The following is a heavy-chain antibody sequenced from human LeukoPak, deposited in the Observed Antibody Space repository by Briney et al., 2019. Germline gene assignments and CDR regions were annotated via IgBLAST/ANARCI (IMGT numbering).Heavy chain of an antibody. D-gene: IGHD3-22*01. Sequence: GGSLRLSCAASGFTFSSCSMNWVRQAPGKGLEWVSSISSSSSYIYYADSVKGRFTISRDNAKNSLYLQMNSLRAEDTAVYYCARVISPYYDSSGYLDYWGQGTLVTVSS. J-gene: IGHJ4*02. CDR1: GFTFSSCS. CDR2: ISSSSSYI. CDR3: ARVISPYYDSSGYLDY. V-gene: IGHV3-21*01.